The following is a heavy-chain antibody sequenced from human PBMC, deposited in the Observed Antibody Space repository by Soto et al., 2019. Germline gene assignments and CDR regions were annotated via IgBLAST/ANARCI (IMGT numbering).Heavy chain of an antibody. CDR3: ARHHLPVRPSAEVPRWFDP. CDR1: GFSITTGNYY. CDR2: VFHSGST. D-gene: IGHD3-10*01. V-gene: IGHV4-39*01. Sequence: SETLSLTCTVSGFSITTGNYYWAWVRQSPGKGLEWIQSVFHSGSTYYNNNTSLGSRVTTSVDISKNQFSLTVHSVTAADSGIYFCARHHLPVRPSAEVPRWFDPWRPGVLATVSS. J-gene: IGHJ5*02.